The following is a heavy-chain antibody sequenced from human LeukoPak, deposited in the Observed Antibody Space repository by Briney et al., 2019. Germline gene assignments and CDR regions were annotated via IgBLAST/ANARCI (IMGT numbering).Heavy chain of an antibody. J-gene: IGHJ3*02. V-gene: IGHV1-8*01. D-gene: IGHD3-22*01. CDR3: ARGVGGDYYDSSGYYLDAFDI. CDR2: MNPNSGNT. CDR1: GYTFTGYD. Sequence: GASVKVSCKASGYTFTGYDINWVRQATGQGLEWMGWMNPNSGNTGYAQKFQGRVTMTRNTSISTAYMELSSLRSEDTAVYYCARGVGGDYYDSSGYYLDAFDIWGQGTMVTVSS.